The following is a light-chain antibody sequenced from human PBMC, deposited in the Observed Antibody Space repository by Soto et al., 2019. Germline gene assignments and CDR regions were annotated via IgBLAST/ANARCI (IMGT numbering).Light chain of an antibody. CDR3: SSFTSSTTSV. V-gene: IGLV2-14*01. Sequence: QSALTQPASVSGSPGQSITISCTGTTSDIGTYNYVSWYQQYPDKAPKLLIYEVSYRPSGVSNRFSGSKSGNTASLTISGLQYGDEADYYCSSFTSSTTSVFGTGTKVTVL. J-gene: IGLJ1*01. CDR2: EVS. CDR1: TSDIGTYNY.